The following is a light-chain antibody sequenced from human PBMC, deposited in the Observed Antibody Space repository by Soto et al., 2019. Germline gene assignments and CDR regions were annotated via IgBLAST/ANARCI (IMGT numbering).Light chain of an antibody. V-gene: IGKV3-20*01. CDR1: QSVSSDY. CDR2: GAS. CDR3: QHYGNTPPSVT. Sequence: VLTQSPNTLSLSPGERATLSCRASQSVSSDYLVWYQQKPGQAPRLLIYGASSRATGIPDRFSGSGSGTDFTLTISRLEPEDFAVYYCQHYGNTPPSVTFGPGTKVDIK. J-gene: IGKJ3*01.